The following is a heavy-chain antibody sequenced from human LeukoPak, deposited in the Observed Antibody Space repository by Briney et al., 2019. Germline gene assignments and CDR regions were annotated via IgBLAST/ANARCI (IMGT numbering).Heavy chain of an antibody. D-gene: IGHD2-21*02. Sequence: PSETLSLTCTVSGGSISSYYWSWIRQPPGKGLEWIGYIYYSGSTNYNPSLKSRVTISVDTSKNQFSLKLSSVTAADTAVYYCARDMSDSPVGYFVLWGRGPLVTVSS. V-gene: IGHV4-59*01. J-gene: IGHJ2*01. CDR3: ARDMSDSPVGYFVL. CDR2: IYYSGST. CDR1: GGSISSYY.